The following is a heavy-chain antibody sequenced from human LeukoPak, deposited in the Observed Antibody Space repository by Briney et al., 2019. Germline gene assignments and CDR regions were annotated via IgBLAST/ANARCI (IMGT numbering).Heavy chain of an antibody. V-gene: IGHV4-39*01. D-gene: IGHD1-7*01. Sequence: ASETLSLTCAVSGGSISSSSYYWGWIRQPPGKGLEWIGTIYYTGSTFYNPSLNSRVTISVDTSKNQFSLRLTSVTASDTAVYYCARRQGISPNYFDPWGQGTLVTVSS. J-gene: IGHJ5*02. CDR3: ARRQGISPNYFDP. CDR1: GGSISSSSYY. CDR2: IYYTGST.